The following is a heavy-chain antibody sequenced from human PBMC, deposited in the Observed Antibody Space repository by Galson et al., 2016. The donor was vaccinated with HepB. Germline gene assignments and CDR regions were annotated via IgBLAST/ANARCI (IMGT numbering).Heavy chain of an antibody. J-gene: IGHJ4*02. Sequence: SLRLSCAASGFTFNYYGMIWVRQAPGKGLEWVSFISSHNSNIYYADSVNGRFTISRDNAYNSLYLQMNSLRVEDTAVYYSVRGAGGYAPHFDYWGQGTLVTVSS. CDR1: GFTFNYYG. V-gene: IGHV3-21*01. CDR3: VRGAGGYAPHFDY. D-gene: IGHD5-12*01. CDR2: ISSHNSNI.